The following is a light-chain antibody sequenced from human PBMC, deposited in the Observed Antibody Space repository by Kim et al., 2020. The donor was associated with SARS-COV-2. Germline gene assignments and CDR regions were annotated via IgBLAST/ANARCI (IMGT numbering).Light chain of an antibody. CDR2: DAS. J-gene: IGKJ3*01. CDR3: QQVNSYPFT. Sequence: ASVGDRVTITCRASQSVSSYLAWYQQKPGKAPKLLIYDASTSQGGVPSRFSGSGSGTDFTLTISSLQPEDFATYYCQQVNSYPFTFGQGTKVDIK. CDR1: QSVSSY. V-gene: IGKV1-9*01.